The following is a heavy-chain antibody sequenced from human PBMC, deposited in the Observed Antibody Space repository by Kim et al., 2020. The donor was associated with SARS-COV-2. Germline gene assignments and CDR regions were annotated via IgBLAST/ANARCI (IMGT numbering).Heavy chain of an antibody. V-gene: IGHV3-30*01. J-gene: IGHJ6*02. Sequence: ADSVKGRFTIASDNSKNTLELQMNSLRAEDTAVYYCARSIAGSYYYGMDVWGQGTTVTVSS. CDR3: ARSIAGSYYYGMDV. D-gene: IGHD6-6*01.